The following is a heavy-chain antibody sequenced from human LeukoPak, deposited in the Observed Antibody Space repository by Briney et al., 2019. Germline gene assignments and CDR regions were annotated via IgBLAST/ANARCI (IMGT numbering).Heavy chain of an antibody. CDR1: GFTFSSYG. V-gene: IGHV3-30*03. Sequence: GGSLRLSCAASGFTFSSYGMHWVRQAPGKGLEWVAVISYDGSNKYYADSVKGRFTISRDNSKNTLYLQMNSLRAEDTAVYYCARDWNDVPDYWGQGTLVTVSS. CDR3: ARDWNDVPDY. J-gene: IGHJ4*02. CDR2: ISYDGSNK. D-gene: IGHD1-1*01.